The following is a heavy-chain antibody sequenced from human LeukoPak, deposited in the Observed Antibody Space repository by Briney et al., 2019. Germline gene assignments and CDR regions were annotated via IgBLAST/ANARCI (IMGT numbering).Heavy chain of an antibody. D-gene: IGHD2-21*02. J-gene: IGHJ4*02. V-gene: IGHV3-15*01. CDR1: GFIFSNAW. CDR3: TTLAYCGGACDSAIGY. CDR2: IKSKSDGGTT. Sequence: GGSLRLSCAASGFIFSNAWMNWVRQAPGKGLEWVGRIKSKSDGGTTDYAAPVKGRFTISKDDSKNTLYLQMNSLNSEDTAVYYCTTLAYCGGACDSAIGYWGQGTRVTVSS.